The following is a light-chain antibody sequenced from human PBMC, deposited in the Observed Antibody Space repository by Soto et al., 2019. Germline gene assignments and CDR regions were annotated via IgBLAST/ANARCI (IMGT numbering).Light chain of an antibody. CDR2: GAS. Sequence: EIVLTQSPGTLSLSPGEGATLSCRASQSVSSSYIAWYQQRPGQTPSLLIYGASNRATGIPARFSGSGSGTDFTLTISRLEPEDFAVYYCQQRSNWPPKITFGQGTRLEIK. V-gene: IGKV3D-20*02. CDR1: QSVSSSY. CDR3: QQRSNWPPKIT. J-gene: IGKJ5*01.